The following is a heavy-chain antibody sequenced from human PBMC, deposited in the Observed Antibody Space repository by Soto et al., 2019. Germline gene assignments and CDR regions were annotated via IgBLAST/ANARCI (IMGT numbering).Heavy chain of an antibody. D-gene: IGHD6-13*01. CDR1: GYSFTSYW. CDR2: IYPGDSDT. J-gene: IGHJ5*02. Sequence: GESLKISCKGSGYSFTSYWIGGVRQMPGKGLEWMGIIYPGDSDTRYSPSFQGQVTISADKSISTAYLQWSSLKASDTAMYYCARLGSGIAAAGTDNWFDPWGQGTLVTVSS. V-gene: IGHV5-51*01. CDR3: ARLGSGIAAAGTDNWFDP.